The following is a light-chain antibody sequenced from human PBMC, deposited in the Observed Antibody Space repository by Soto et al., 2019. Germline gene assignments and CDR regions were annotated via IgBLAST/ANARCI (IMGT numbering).Light chain of an antibody. Sequence: AIQLTQSASSLSASVGDRVTITCRASQGISSALAWYQQKPGKAPKLLIYDASSLESGVPSRFSGSGSGTDFTLTISSLQPEDFATYYCQQFNSYSITFGQGTRLEIK. CDR2: DAS. J-gene: IGKJ5*01. CDR1: QGISSA. V-gene: IGKV1-13*02. CDR3: QQFNSYSIT.